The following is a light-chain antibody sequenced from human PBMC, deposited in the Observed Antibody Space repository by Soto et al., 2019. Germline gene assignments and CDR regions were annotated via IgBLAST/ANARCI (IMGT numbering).Light chain of an antibody. CDR3: SSFTTSRTYV. CDR1: SSDVGGYNY. CDR2: EVS. J-gene: IGLJ1*01. V-gene: IGLV2-14*01. Sequence: QSALTQPASVSGSPGQSITISCTGTSSDVGGYNYVSWYQQHPGKSPKLMIYEVSNRPSGVSNLFSGSKSGNTASLTISGLQAEDEADYHCSSFTTSRTYVFGTGTKLTVL.